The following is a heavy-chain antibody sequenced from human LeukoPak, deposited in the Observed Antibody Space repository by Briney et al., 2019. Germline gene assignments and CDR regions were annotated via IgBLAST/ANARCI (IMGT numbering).Heavy chain of an antibody. Sequence: PSETLSLTCTVSGGSISGYYWSWIRQPPGKGLEWIGYIYYSGSTNYNPSLKSRVTISVDTSKNQFSLKLSSVTAADTTVYYCASLCGGDCYRAQDAFDIWGQGTMVTVSS. D-gene: IGHD2-21*01. CDR2: IYYSGST. CDR3: ASLCGGDCYRAQDAFDI. CDR1: GGSISGYY. V-gene: IGHV4-59*13. J-gene: IGHJ3*02.